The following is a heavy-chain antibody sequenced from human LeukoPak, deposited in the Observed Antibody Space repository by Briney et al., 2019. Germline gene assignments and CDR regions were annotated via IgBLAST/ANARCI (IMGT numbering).Heavy chain of an antibody. D-gene: IGHD6-13*01. Sequence: GGSLRLSCAASGFTFSSYAMSWVRQAPGKGLEWVSAISGSGGSTYYADSVKGRFTISRDNSKNTLYLQMNSLRSEDTAVYYCAKDWYSSSWYEFLDCWGQGTLVTVSS. CDR2: ISGSGGST. V-gene: IGHV3-23*01. J-gene: IGHJ4*02. CDR3: AKDWYSSSWYEFLDC. CDR1: GFTFSSYA.